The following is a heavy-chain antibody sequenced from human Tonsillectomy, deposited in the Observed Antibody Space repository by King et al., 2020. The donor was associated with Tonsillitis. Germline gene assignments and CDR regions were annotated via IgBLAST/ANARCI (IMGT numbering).Heavy chain of an antibody. CDR1: GFTFDDYG. CDR3: AREGAIVVVVAATRAFDI. J-gene: IGHJ3*02. D-gene: IGHD2-15*01. V-gene: IGHV3-20*04. Sequence: QLVQSGGGVVRPGGSLRLSCAASGFTFDDYGMSWVRQAPGKGLEWVSGINWNGGSTGYADSVKGRFTISRDNAKNSLYLQMNSLRTEDTALYYCAREGAIVVVVAATRAFDIWGQGTMVTVSS. CDR2: INWNGGST.